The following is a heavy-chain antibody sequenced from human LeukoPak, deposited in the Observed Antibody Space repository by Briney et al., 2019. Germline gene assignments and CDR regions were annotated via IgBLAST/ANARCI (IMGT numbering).Heavy chain of an antibody. J-gene: IGHJ4*02. D-gene: IGHD3-3*01. CDR3: ARVRVYDSWSGYYDY. V-gene: IGHV3-21*06. CDR1: GFTVSSNY. CDR2: ISSSGSYV. Sequence: TGGSLRLSCAASGFTVSSNYMSWVRQAPGKGLEWVSSISSSGSYVYYADSVKGRFTISRDNAKNSLYLQMNSLRAEDTAVYYCARVRVYDSWSGYYDYWGQGTLVTVSS.